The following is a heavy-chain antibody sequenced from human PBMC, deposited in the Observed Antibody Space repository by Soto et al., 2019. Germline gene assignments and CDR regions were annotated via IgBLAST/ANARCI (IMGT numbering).Heavy chain of an antibody. D-gene: IGHD6-13*01. CDR3: ARDRTSSSSYFDY. Sequence: QVQLVESGGGVVQPGRSLRLSCAASGFTFSSYGMHWVRQAPGKGLERVAVIWYDGSNKFYTDSVKGRFSISRDNSKNTLSLEMNSLRAEDTAVYYCARDRTSSSSYFDY. CDR2: IWYDGSNK. CDR1: GFTFSSYG. J-gene: IGHJ4*01. V-gene: IGHV3-33*01.